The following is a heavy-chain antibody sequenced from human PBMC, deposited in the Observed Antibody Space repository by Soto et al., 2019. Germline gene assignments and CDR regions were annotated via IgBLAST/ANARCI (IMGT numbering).Heavy chain of an antibody. CDR1: GYTFTSYG. J-gene: IGHJ4*02. V-gene: IGHV1-18*01. D-gene: IGHD3-22*01. CDR2: ISAYNGNT. Sequence: ASVKVSCKASGYTFTSYGISWVRQAPGQGLEWMGWISAYNGNTNYAQKLQGRVTMTTDTSTSTAYMELRSLRSDDTAVYYCARYISYYDSRGPTLDYWGQGTLVTVSS. CDR3: ARYISYYDSRGPTLDY.